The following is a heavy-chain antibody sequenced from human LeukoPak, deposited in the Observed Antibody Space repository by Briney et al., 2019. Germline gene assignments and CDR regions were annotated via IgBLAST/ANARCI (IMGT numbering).Heavy chain of an antibody. CDR3: TKETLGGGSTFDD. CDR1: GFTFSTYG. D-gene: IGHD3-16*01. J-gene: IGHJ4*02. CDR2: IRSDGRQT. Sequence: PGGSLRLSCATSGFTFSTYGIHWVRQAPGKGLEWVTFIRSDGRQTYYANSVRGRFTVSRDASKNMLYLQMNSLRTEDTALYYCTKETLGGGSTFDDWGRGTLVIVSS. V-gene: IGHV3-30*02.